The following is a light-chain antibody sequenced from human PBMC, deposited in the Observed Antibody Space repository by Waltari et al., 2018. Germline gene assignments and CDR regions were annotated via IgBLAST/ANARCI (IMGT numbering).Light chain of an antibody. CDR2: KAS. J-gene: IGKJ1*01. Sequence: DIQMTQSPSSLSASVGDRVTITCRASQSFNTWLAWYQQKPGKAPNLLIYKASSLESGVPSRFSSSESGTEFTLTITSLQPDDFATYYCQQYNSYSTFGQGTKVEIK. V-gene: IGKV1-5*03. CDR3: QQYNSYST. CDR1: QSFNTW.